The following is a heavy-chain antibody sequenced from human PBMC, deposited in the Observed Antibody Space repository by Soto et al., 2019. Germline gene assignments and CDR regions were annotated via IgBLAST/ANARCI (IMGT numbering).Heavy chain of an antibody. CDR2: ISSNGGSI. D-gene: IGHD2-15*01. J-gene: IGHJ4*02. Sequence: GGSLRLSCAASGFTFSSYTLHWVRQAPGQGLESVSGISSNGGSIFYADSVKGRFTVSRDNSKNTLFLQMGSLTTDDTAVYYCARVSPPPYRYCRGGRCYYDYWGQGTQVTVSS. CDR1: GFTFSSYT. CDR3: ARVSPPPYRYCRGGRCYYDY. V-gene: IGHV3-64*02.